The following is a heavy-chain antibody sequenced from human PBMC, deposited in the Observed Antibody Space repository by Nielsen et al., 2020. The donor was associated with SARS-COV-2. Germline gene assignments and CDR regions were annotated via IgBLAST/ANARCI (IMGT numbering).Heavy chain of an antibody. CDR2: IDPSDSYT. D-gene: IGHD2-8*01. CDR3: AREGDCTNGVCSLVDDAFDI. V-gene: IGHV5-10-1*01. J-gene: IGHJ3*02. CDR1: GYSFTSYW. Sequence: GESLKISCKGSGYSFTSYWISWVRQMPGKGLGWMGRIDPSDSYTNYSPSFQGHVAISADKSISTAYLQWSSLKASDTAMYYCAREGDCTNGVCSLVDDAFDIWGQGTMVTVSS.